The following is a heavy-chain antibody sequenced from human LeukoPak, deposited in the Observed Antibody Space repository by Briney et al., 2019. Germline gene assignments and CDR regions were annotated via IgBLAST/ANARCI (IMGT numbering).Heavy chain of an antibody. CDR1: GGSFSGYY. D-gene: IGHD3-10*01. Sequence: SETLSLTCAVYGGSFSGYYWSWIRQPPGKWREWNGEIIHSGSTNYNPSLKSRVTISVDTSKNQFSLKLSSVTAADTAVYYCARGRSCYGSGSSYNGRWFDPWGQGTLVTVSS. CDR3: ARGRSCYGSGSSYNGRWFDP. CDR2: IIHSGST. J-gene: IGHJ5*02. V-gene: IGHV4-34*01.